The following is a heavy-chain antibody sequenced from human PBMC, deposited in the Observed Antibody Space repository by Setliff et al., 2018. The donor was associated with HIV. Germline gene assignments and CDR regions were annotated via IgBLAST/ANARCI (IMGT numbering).Heavy chain of an antibody. D-gene: IGHD2-15*01. CDR3: AGGPGYCSGGTCYPGGWFAS. V-gene: IGHV4-39*07. CDR2: IYYSGST. CDR1: GGSISSSSYY. J-gene: IGHJ5*01. Sequence: SETLSLTCTVSGGSISSSSYYWGWIRQPPGKGLEWIGSIYYSGSTYYNPSLKSRVTISVDMSKNQFSLKLSSVTAADTAVYYCAGGPGYCSGGTCYPGGWFASWGQGTLVTVSS.